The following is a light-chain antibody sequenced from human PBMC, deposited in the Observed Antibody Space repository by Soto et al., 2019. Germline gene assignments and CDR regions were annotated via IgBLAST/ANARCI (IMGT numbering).Light chain of an antibody. CDR3: QQYGSAPWT. Sequence: EIVLTQSPGTLSLSPGESATLSCRASQRGSSSYLAWYQQKPGQAPRRLIYGASSRATGIPDRFSRSGSGRDFTRTISRLEPEDFAAYSCQQYGSAPWTFGQRTKVEI. J-gene: IGKJ1*01. CDR1: QRGSSSY. CDR2: GAS. V-gene: IGKV3-20*01.